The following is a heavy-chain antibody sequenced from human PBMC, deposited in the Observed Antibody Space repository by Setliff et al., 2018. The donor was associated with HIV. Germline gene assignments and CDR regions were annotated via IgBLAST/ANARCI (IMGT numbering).Heavy chain of an antibody. Sequence: GASVKVSCKASGYTFSRYAMHWVRQAPGQRLEWMGWINAGNGNTKYSQKFQGRVSIARDTSASTAYMELSSLRSEDTAVYYCARQGSLCPDCYLDSWGQGTLVTVSS. D-gene: IGHD2-21*01. J-gene: IGHJ4*02. V-gene: IGHV1-3*01. CDR3: ARQGSLCPDCYLDS. CDR1: GYTFSRYA. CDR2: INAGNGNT.